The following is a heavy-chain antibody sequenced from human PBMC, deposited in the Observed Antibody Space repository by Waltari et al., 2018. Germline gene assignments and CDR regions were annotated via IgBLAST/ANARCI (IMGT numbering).Heavy chain of an antibody. D-gene: IGHD3-3*01. Sequence: QVQLVQSGAEVKKPGSSVKVSCKASGGTFSSYAISWVRQAPGQGLEWMGGIIPILGKANYAQKVQGRVTITADESTSTAYMELSSLRSEDTAVYYCARAGATIFGVLPGYFDYWGQGTLVTVSS. J-gene: IGHJ4*02. CDR2: IIPILGKA. CDR1: GGTFSSYA. CDR3: ARAGATIFGVLPGYFDY. V-gene: IGHV1-69*11.